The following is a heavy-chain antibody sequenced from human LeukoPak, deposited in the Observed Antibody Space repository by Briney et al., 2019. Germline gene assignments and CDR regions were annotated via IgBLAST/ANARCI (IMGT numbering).Heavy chain of an antibody. V-gene: IGHV3-11*01. CDR2: ISSRGRTV. Sequence: SGGSLRLSCAASGFTFSDYYMSWIRQAPDKGLEWVSYISSRGRTVHYADSVKGRFTTSRDNAEMSLYLQMDSLRAEDTAIYFCARGRDGYKYWGPGTRVTVSS. CDR1: GFTFSDYY. J-gene: IGHJ4*02. D-gene: IGHD5-24*01. CDR3: ARGRDGYKY.